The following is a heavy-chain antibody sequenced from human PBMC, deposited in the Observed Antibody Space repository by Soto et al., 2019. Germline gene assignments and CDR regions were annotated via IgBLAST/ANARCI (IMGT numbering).Heavy chain of an antibody. CDR1: GFTFSNAW. Sequence: GGSLRLSCAASGFTFSNAWMSWVRQAPGKGLEWVGRIKSKTDGGTTDYAAPVKGSFTISRDDSKNTLFLQMNSLKTEDTAVYYCTMGNLEWLFRCPYYGMDVWGQGTTVTVSS. J-gene: IGHJ6*02. CDR3: TMGNLEWLFRCPYYGMDV. V-gene: IGHV3-15*01. CDR2: IKSKTDGGTT. D-gene: IGHD3-3*01.